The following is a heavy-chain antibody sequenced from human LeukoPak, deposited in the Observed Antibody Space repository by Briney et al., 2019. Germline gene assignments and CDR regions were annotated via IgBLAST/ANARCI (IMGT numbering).Heavy chain of an antibody. J-gene: IGHJ4*02. CDR1: GGSIRSSSYY. CDR3: ARQVVAVAGTGYFDY. D-gene: IGHD6-19*01. Sequence: SDTLSLTCTVSGGSIRSSSYYWGWIRQPPGKGLEWIGGIYYSGSTYYNASLKSRGTISVDTSKNQFSLKLNSVTAADTAVYFCARQVVAVAGTGYFDYWGQGTLVTVSS. V-gene: IGHV4-39*01. CDR2: IYYSGST.